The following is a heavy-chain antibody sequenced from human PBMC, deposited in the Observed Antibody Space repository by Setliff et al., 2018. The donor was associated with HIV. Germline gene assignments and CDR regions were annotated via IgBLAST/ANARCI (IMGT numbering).Heavy chain of an antibody. CDR1: GASISNSNSY. CDR3: VRDRGISSFET. V-gene: IGHV4-39*02. Sequence: SETLSLTCTVYGASISNSNSYWGWIRQPPGKRLEWIGNIYYSGNTYYNPSLKSRVTISVAMSKNQFSMQLKSVTPEDAAVYFCVRDRGISSFETWGQGTKVTVSS. D-gene: IGHD3-10*01. CDR2: IYYSGNT. J-gene: IGHJ3*02.